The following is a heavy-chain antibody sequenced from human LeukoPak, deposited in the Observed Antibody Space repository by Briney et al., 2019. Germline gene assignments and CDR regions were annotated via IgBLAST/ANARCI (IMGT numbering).Heavy chain of an antibody. CDR2: ISSSSSYI. CDR3: AGSTVTGFDP. Sequence: GGSLRLSCAASGFTFSSYSMNWVRQAPGKGLEWVSSISSSSSYIHYADSVKGRFTISRDNAKNSLYLQMNSLRAEDTAVYYCAGSTVTGFDPWGQGTLVTVSS. CDR1: GFTFSSYS. V-gene: IGHV3-21*01. J-gene: IGHJ5*02. D-gene: IGHD4-17*01.